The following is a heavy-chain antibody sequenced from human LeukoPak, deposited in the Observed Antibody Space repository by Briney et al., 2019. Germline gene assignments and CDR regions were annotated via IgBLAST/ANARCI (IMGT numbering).Heavy chain of an antibody. CDR1: GFTFSSYA. J-gene: IGHJ3*02. V-gene: IGHV3-23*01. D-gene: IGHD3-10*01. CDR2: ISGSGGST. CDR3: AKDLGVRGYSSAFDI. Sequence: GGSLRLSSAASGFTFSSYAMSWVRQAPGKGLEWDSAISGSGGSTYYADSVKGRFTISRDNSKNTLYLQMNSLRAEDTAVYYCAKDLGVRGYSSAFDIWGQGTMVTVSS.